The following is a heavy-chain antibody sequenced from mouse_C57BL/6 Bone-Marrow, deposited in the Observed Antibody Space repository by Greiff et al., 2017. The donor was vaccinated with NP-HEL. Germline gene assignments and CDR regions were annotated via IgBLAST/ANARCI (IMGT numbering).Heavy chain of an antibody. CDR2: INPSTGGT. Sequence: EVQLQQSGPELVKPGASVKISCKASGYSFTGYYMNWVKQSPEKSLEWIGEINPSTGGTTYNQKFKAKATLTVDKSSSTAYMQLKSLTSEDSAVYYCARREWLLRGFFAYWGQGTLVTVSA. V-gene: IGHV1-42*01. CDR1: GYSFTGYY. D-gene: IGHD2-3*01. J-gene: IGHJ3*01. CDR3: ARREWLLRGFFAY.